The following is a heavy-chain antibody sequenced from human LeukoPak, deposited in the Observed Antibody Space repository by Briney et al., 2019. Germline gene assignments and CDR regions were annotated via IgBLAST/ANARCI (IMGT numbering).Heavy chain of an antibody. V-gene: IGHV3-23*01. CDR2: ISGSGGST. D-gene: IGHD3-22*01. J-gene: IGHJ4*02. CDR1: GFTFSSYA. CDR3: AKGFSSGYFDTYFDY. Sequence: SGGSLRLSCAASGFTFSSYAMSWVRQAPGKGLEWVSAISGSGGSTYYADSVKGRFTISRDNSKNTLYLQMSSLRAEDTAVYFCAKGFSSGYFDTYFDYWGQGTLVTVSS.